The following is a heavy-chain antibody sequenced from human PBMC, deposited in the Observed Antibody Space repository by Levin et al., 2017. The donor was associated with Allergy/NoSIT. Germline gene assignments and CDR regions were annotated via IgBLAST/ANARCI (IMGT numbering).Heavy chain of an antibody. D-gene: IGHD3-3*01. J-gene: IGHJ4*02. V-gene: IGHV4-39*01. CDR2: IYYSGST. CDR1: GGSISSSSYY. Sequence: SETLSLTCTVSGGSISSSSYYWGWIRQPPGKGLEWIGSIYYSGSTYYNPSLKSRVTISVDTSKNQFSLKLSSVTAADTAVYYCAKGLRFWEWLSAHYFDYWGQGTLVTVSS. CDR3: AKGLRFWEWLSAHYFDY.